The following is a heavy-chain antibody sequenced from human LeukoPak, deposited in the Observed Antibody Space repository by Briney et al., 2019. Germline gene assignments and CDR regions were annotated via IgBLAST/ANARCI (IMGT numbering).Heavy chain of an antibody. CDR3: AKWKTDSSGWFDY. CDR2: ISGSGGST. V-gene: IGHV3-23*01. CDR1: GFTFSSYA. Sequence: GGSLRLSCAASGFTFSSYAMSWIRQAPGKGLEWVSGISGSGGSTYYAGSVKGRFTISRDNSKNTLYLQMSSLRAEDTAVYYCAKWKTDSSGWFDYWGQGTLVTVSS. J-gene: IGHJ4*02. D-gene: IGHD6-19*01.